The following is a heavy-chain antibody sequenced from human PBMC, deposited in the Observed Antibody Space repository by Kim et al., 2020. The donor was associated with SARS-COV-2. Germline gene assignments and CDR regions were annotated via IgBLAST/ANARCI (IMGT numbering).Heavy chain of an antibody. CDR1: GGSFSGYY. D-gene: IGHD3-22*01. CDR2: INHSGST. Sequence: SETLSLTCAVYGGSFSGYYWTWIRQPPGKGLEWIGEINHSGSTNYNPSLKSRVTILVDTTNNQFYLKLSSVTAADTAVYYCARGNRPSSGYHSLDYWGQGTLVTFP. J-gene: IGHJ4*02. V-gene: IGHV4-34*01. CDR3: ARGNRPSSGYHSLDY.